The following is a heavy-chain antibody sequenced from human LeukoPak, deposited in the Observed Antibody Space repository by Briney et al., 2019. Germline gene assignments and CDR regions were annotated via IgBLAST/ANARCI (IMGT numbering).Heavy chain of an antibody. Sequence: GGSLRLSCAASGFTFSSYEMNWVRQAPGKGLEWVSYISSSGSTIYYADSVKGRFTISRDNAKNSLYLQMNSLSAEDTTVYYCVRGGGYSYGLNAFDIWGQGTLVTVSS. D-gene: IGHD5-18*01. CDR2: ISSSGSTI. CDR3: VRGGGYSYGLNAFDI. V-gene: IGHV3-48*03. J-gene: IGHJ3*02. CDR1: GFTFSSYE.